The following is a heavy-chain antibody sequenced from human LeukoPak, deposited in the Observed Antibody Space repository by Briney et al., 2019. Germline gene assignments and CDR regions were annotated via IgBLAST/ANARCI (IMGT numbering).Heavy chain of an antibody. D-gene: IGHD5-24*01. Sequence: SETLSLTCAVYGGSFSGYYWSWIRQPQGKGLEWNGEINHSGSTNCNPSLKSRVTISVDTSKNQFSLKLSSVTAADTAVYYCARGDGRDGYKGRLEYWGQGNLVTVSS. V-gene: IGHV4-34*01. CDR2: INHSGST. CDR1: GGSFSGYY. J-gene: IGHJ4*02. CDR3: ARGDGRDGYKGRLEY.